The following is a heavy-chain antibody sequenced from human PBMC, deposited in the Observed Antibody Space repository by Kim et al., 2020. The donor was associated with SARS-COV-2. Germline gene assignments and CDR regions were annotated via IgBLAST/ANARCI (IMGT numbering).Heavy chain of an antibody. Sequence: ASVKVSCKASGYTFTSYYMHWVRQAPGQGLEWMGIINPSGGSTSYAQKFQGRVTMTRDTSTSTVYMELSSLRSEDTAVYYCARDNLLTGYQGRLESERPYYYYYGMDVWGQGTTVTVSS. J-gene: IGHJ6*02. CDR1: GYTFTSYY. V-gene: IGHV1-46*01. D-gene: IGHD3-9*01. CDR3: ARDNLLTGYQGRLESERPYYYYYGMDV. CDR2: INPSGGST.